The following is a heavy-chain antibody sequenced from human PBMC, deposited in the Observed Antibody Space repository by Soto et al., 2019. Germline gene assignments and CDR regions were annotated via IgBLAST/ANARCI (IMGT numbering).Heavy chain of an antibody. D-gene: IGHD3-10*01. V-gene: IGHV4-34*01. CDR1: GGSFSGYY. J-gene: IGHJ4*02. Sequence: SETLSLTCAVYGGSFSGYYWSWIRQPPGKGLEWIGEINHSGSTNYNPSLKSRVTISVDTSKNQFSLKLSSVTAADTAVYYCARGALPYGSGSYHRYWGQGTLVTVSS. CDR2: INHSGST. CDR3: ARGALPYGSGSYHRY.